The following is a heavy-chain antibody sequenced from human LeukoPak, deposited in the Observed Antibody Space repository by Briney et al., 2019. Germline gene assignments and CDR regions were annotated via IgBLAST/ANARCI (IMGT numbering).Heavy chain of an antibody. CDR3: AREASYDFWSGYPGGEIDY. Sequence: PSETLSLTCTVSGGSISSGGYYWSWIRQPPGKGLEWIGYIYHSGSTYYNPSLKSRVTISVDRSKNQFSLKLSSVTAADTAVYYCAREASYDFWSGYPGGEIDYWGQGTLVTVSS. CDR1: GGSISSGGYY. J-gene: IGHJ4*02. D-gene: IGHD3-3*01. V-gene: IGHV4-30-2*01. CDR2: IYHSGST.